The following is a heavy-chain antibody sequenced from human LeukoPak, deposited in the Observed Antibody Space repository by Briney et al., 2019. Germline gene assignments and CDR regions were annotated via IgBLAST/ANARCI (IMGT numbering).Heavy chain of an antibody. J-gene: IGHJ4*02. CDR1: GFRFSTYA. V-gene: IGHV3-23*01. Sequence: GGSLRLSCGTPGFRFSTYAMTWVRQAPGKGLEWVSTITDVGDRALYIDSVRGRFTIFRDDSKNTLYLQMNSLRAEDTAVYYCAKSAYYDSSGFYREYYFDYWGQGTLVTVSS. D-gene: IGHD3-22*01. CDR2: ITDVGDRA. CDR3: AKSAYYDSSGFYREYYFDY.